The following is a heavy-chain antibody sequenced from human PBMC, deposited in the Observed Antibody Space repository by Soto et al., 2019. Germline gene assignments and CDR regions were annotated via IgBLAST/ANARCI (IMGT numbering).Heavy chain of an antibody. CDR1: GFTVSSTY. Sequence: EVQLVESGGGLIQPGGSLRLSCAASGFTVSSTYMSWVRQAPRKGLEWVSITYSGGSTHYADSVKGRFTISRDNSKNTLYLQMNSRRAEDTAVYYCARDRLTVGVREYYGMDVWGQGTTVTVSS. CDR2: TYSGGST. J-gene: IGHJ6*02. D-gene: IGHD2-8*01. V-gene: IGHV3-53*01. CDR3: ARDRLTVGVREYYGMDV.